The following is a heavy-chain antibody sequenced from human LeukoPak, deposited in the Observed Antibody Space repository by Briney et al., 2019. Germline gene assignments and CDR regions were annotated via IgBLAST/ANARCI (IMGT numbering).Heavy chain of an antibody. V-gene: IGHV4-34*01. CDR3: ARGTYYYDSSRFGADY. CDR1: GGSFSGYY. CDR2: INHSGST. Sequence: EPSETLSLTCAVYGGSFSGYYWSWIRQPPGKGLEWIGEINHSGSTNYNPSLKSRVTISVDTSKNQSSLKLSSVTAADTAVYYCARGTYYYDSSRFGADYWGQGTLVTVSS. D-gene: IGHD3-22*01. J-gene: IGHJ4*02.